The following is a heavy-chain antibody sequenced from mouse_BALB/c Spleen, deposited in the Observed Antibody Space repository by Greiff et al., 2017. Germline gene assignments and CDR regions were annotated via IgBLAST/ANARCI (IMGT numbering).Heavy chain of an antibody. V-gene: IGHV1S135*01. J-gene: IGHJ3*01. Sequence: EVQLQQSGPELMKPGASVKISCKASGYSFTSYYMHWVKQSHGKSLEWIGYIDPFNGGTSYNQKFKGKATLTVDKSSSTAYMHLSSLTSEDSAVYYCARGPWFAYWGQGTLVTVSA. CDR1: GYSFTSYY. CDR3: ARGPWFAY. CDR2: IDPFNGGT.